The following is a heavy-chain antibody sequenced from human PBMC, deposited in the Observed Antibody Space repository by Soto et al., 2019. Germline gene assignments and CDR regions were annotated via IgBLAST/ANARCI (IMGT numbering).Heavy chain of an antibody. CDR1: GGSISSGDYY. CDR2: IYYSGST. CDR3: DSEGGGGFDP. J-gene: IGHJ5*02. V-gene: IGHV4-30-4*01. Sequence: QVQLQESGPGLVKPSQTLFLTCTVSGGSISSGDYYWSWIRQPPGKGLEWIGYIYYSGSTYYNPSLNSRVTLTVDTSKTQFSLKLSSVSPADTAVYYCDSEGGGGFDPWGQGTLVTVSS. D-gene: IGHD1-26*01.